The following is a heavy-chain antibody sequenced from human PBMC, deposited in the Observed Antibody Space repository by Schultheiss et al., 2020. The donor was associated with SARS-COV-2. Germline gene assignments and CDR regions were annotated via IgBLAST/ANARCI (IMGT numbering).Heavy chain of an antibody. J-gene: IGHJ3*02. CDR1: GFTFSSYG. V-gene: IGHV3-NL1*01. D-gene: IGHD1-26*01. CDR2: IGGGEGRA. CDR3: VKEGSGSAALFDI. Sequence: GESLKISCAASGFTFSSYGMHWVRQAPGKGLEWVSHIGGGEGRAYYADSVKGRFTSSRDDSKNTLYLQMNSLRTEDTAIYYCVKEGSGSAALFDIWGQGTMVTVSS.